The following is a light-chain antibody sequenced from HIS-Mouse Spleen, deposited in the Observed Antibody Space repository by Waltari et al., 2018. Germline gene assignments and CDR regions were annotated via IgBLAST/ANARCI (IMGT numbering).Light chain of an antibody. CDR2: DVS. CDR1: SSDVGGYNY. V-gene: IGLV2-14*03. Sequence: QSALTQPASVSGSPGQSITISCTGTSSDVGGYNYVSWYQQHPGKAPKLMIYDVSNRPSGVSNRLSVSKSGNTASRTISGLQAEDEADYYCSSYTSSSTEVFGGGTKLTVL. CDR3: SSYTSSSTEV. J-gene: IGLJ2*01.